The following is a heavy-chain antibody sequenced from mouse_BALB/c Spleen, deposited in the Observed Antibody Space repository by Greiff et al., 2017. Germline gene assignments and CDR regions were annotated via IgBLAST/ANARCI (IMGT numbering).Heavy chain of an antibody. CDR1: GYTFTDYK. CDR3: GRENEEDAMDY. V-gene: IGHV1-18*01. Sequence: EVQLQQSGPELVKPGASVKIPCKASGYTFTDYKMDWVKQSHGKSLEWIGDINPNNGGTIYNQKFKGKATLTVDKSSSTAYRELRSLTAEDTAVYYCGRENEEDAMDYWGQGTSVTVAS. J-gene: IGHJ4*01. CDR2: INPNNGGT.